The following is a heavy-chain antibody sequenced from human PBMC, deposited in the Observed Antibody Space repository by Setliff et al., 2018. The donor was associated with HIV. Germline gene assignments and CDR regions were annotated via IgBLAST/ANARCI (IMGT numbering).Heavy chain of an antibody. Sequence: PGGSLRLFCAASGFTFSSYAMSWVRQALGKGLEWVSSISGSGGSTYYADSVKGRFTISRDNSKDTLYLQMNSLRAEDTAVYYCAKDPNSGSYYRTTVGCYFDYWGQGTLVTVS. V-gene: IGHV3-23*01. J-gene: IGHJ4*02. CDR2: ISGSGGST. D-gene: IGHD1-26*01. CDR3: AKDPNSGSYYRTTVGCYFDY. CDR1: GFTFSSYA.